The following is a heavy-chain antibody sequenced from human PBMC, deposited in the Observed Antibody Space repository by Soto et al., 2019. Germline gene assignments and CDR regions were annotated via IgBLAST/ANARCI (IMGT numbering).Heavy chain of an antibody. D-gene: IGHD3-22*01. CDR2: ISLNSGII. CDR3: AKEGSSGYYTRWGYCEY. J-gene: IGHJ4*02. CDR1: GFTFDDYA. V-gene: IGHV3-9*01. Sequence: SWGSLRLSCAASGFTFDDYAMPWVRQAPGKGLEWVSGISLNSGIIGYADSVKGRFTISRDNAKNSLYLQMNSLRAEDTALYYCAKEGSSGYYTRWGYCEYWGEENMVRVSP.